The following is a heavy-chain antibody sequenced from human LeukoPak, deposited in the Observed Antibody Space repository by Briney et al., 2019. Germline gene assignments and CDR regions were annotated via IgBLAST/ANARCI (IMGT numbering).Heavy chain of an antibody. D-gene: IGHD6-6*01. CDR1: GGSISSSSYY. J-gene: IGHJ4*02. CDR2: IYYSGST. V-gene: IGHV4-39*01. CDR3: ARGRVLLSAIAARPGGRYFDY. Sequence: PSETLSLTCTVSGGSISSSSYYWGWIRQPPGKGLEWIGSIYYSGSTYYNPSLKSRVTISVDTSKNQFSLKLSSVTAADTAVYYCARGRVLLSAIAARPGGRYFDYWAREPWSPSPQ.